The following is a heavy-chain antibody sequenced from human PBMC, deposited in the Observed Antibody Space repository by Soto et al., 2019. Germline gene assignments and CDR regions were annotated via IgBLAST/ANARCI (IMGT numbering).Heavy chain of an antibody. V-gene: IGHV3-23*01. CDR1: GFTFSSYA. J-gene: IGHJ6*03. CDR3: AKASPAGSSPLYYYYYMDV. Sequence: GGSLRLSCAASGFTFSSYAMSWVRQAPGKGLEWVSAISGSVGSTYYADSVTGRFTISRDNSKNTLYLQMNSLRAEDTALYYCAKASPAGSSPLYYYYYMDVWGKGTTVTVSS. CDR2: ISGSVGST. D-gene: IGHD1-26*01.